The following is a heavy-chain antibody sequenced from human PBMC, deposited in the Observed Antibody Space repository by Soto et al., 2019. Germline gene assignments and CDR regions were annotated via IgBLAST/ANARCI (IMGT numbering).Heavy chain of an antibody. Sequence: GSLRLSCAASGFTFSSYAISWIRLSPGKGLEWVSVISGSGDSTYYADSVKGRFTISRDNSKNTLYLQMNSLRTEDTAVYYCARRGPGTYFDYWGQGTLVTVSS. V-gene: IGHV3-23*01. CDR1: GFTFSSYA. J-gene: IGHJ4*02. D-gene: IGHD6-13*01. CDR3: ARRGPGTYFDY. CDR2: ISGSGDST.